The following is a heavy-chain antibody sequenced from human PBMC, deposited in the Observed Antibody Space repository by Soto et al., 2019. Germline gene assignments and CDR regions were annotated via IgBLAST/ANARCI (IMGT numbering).Heavy chain of an antibody. CDR2: IYHSGST. J-gene: IGHJ4*02. D-gene: IGHD3-16*01. V-gene: IGHV4-30-2*01. CDR3: AAGGGLPRYY. Sequence: QLQLQESGSGLVKPSQTLSLTCAVSGGSISSGGYSWSWIRQPPGKGLEWIGYIYHSGSTYYNPYLKSRVTLSVDRSKNQFSVELSSVTAADTAVYYCAAGGGLPRYYWGKGNLVNVSA. CDR1: GGSISSGGYS.